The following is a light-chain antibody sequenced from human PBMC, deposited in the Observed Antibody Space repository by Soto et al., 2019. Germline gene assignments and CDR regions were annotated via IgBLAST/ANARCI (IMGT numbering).Light chain of an antibody. V-gene: IGLV2-8*01. CDR3: SSYAGSNNFPYV. CDR2: EVT. J-gene: IGLJ1*01. CDR1: SSDVGAYTY. Sequence: QAVLTQPPSPTGSPGQSVTISCTGTSSDVGAYTYVSWYQQHPGKAPKLMIYEVTKRPSGVPDRFSGSKSGNTASLTVSGLQAEDEAEYYCSSYAGSNNFPYVFGTGTKVTVL.